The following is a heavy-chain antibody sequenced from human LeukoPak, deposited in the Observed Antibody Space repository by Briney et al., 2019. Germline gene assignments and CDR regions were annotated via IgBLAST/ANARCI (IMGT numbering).Heavy chain of an antibody. D-gene: IGHD6-13*01. CDR1: GFTFSSYA. V-gene: IGHV3-23*01. Sequence: GGSLRLSCAASGFTFSSYAMSWVRQAPGKGLEWVSSISGSGGSIYYADSVKGRFTISRDNSKSTLYLQMNSLRAEDPAIYYCAKEAVAAAGPFDYWGQGTLVTVSS. CDR3: AKEAVAAAGPFDY. J-gene: IGHJ4*02. CDR2: ISGSGGSI.